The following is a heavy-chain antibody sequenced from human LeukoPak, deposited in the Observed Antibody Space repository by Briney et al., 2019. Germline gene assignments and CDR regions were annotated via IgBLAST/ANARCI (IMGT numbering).Heavy chain of an antibody. Sequence: SETLSLTCAVSGGSFSGYYWSWIRQPPGKGLEWIGEINHSGNTNYNPSLKSRVTISVDTSKNQFSLKLSSVTAADTAVYYCARVDGDGYNIPDYWGQGTLVTVSS. J-gene: IGHJ4*02. CDR1: GGSFSGYY. CDR3: ARVDGDGYNIPDY. D-gene: IGHD5-24*01. V-gene: IGHV4-34*01. CDR2: INHSGNT.